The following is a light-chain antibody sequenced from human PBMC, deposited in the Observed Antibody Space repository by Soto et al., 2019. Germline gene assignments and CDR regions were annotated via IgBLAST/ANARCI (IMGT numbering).Light chain of an antibody. Sequence: QSALTQPASVSGSPGQSITISCTGTSSDVGGYNYVSWYQQHPGKAPKLMIYEVSNRPSGVSHRFSGSKSGNTASLTISGLQAEDEADYYCSSHTSTSPYVFGTGTKVTVL. CDR1: SSDVGGYNY. J-gene: IGLJ1*01. CDR3: SSHTSTSPYV. V-gene: IGLV2-14*01. CDR2: EVS.